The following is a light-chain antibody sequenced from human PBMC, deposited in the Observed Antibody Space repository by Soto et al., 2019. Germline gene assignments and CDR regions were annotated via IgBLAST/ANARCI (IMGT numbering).Light chain of an antibody. V-gene: IGKV3-15*01. CDR3: QQYDNWPPEAT. CDR1: QSVSIN. Sequence: EIVLTQSPATLSLSPVERATLSCMASQSVSINLAWYQQKPGQAPRLLIYGASTRATGIPARFGGSRSGTDFTLTISSLQSEDFAVYYCQQYDNWPPEATFGQGTKVDIK. J-gene: IGKJ1*01. CDR2: GAS.